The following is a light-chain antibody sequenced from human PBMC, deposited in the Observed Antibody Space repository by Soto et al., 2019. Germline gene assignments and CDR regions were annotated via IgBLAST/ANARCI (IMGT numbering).Light chain of an antibody. CDR2: GAS. Sequence: EIALTQSPGTLSLAPGERATLACRAIQSVSSSYLAWYQQKRGQDPRLLIYGASSRATGIPDRFSGSGSGTDFTLTISRREPEDFAVYYCQQYGNSPPLTFGGGTKVEIK. CDR3: QQYGNSPPLT. J-gene: IGKJ4*01. V-gene: IGKV3-20*01. CDR1: QSVSSSY.